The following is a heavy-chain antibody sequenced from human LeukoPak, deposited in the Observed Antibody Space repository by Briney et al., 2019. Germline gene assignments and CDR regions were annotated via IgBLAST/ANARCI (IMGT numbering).Heavy chain of an antibody. CDR2: ISYDGSNK. J-gene: IGHJ4*02. V-gene: IGHV3-30*03. Sequence: GGSLRLSCAASGFIVSSCYMYWVRQAPGKGLEWVAVISYDGSNKYYADSVKGRFTISRDNSKNTLYLQMNSLRAEDTAVYYCARGYSSGWYYFDYWGQGTLVTVSS. D-gene: IGHD6-19*01. CDR3: ARGYSSGWYYFDY. CDR1: GFIVSSCY.